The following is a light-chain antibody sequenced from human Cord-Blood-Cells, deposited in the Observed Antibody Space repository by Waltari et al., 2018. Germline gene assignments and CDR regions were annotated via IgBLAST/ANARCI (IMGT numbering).Light chain of an antibody. J-gene: IGKJ1*01. CDR3: QQRSNWPPWT. Sequence: EIVLTQSPATLSLSLGERATLSCRASRSVSSYLAWYQQKPGQAPRLLIYDASNRATGIPARFSGSGSGTDFTLTISSLEPEDFAVYYCQQRSNWPPWTFGQGTKVEIK. V-gene: IGKV3-11*01. CDR1: RSVSSY. CDR2: DAS.